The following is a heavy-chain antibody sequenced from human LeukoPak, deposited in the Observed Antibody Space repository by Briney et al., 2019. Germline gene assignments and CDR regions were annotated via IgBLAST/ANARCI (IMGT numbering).Heavy chain of an antibody. V-gene: IGHV4-59*01. Sequence: SEDLSLTCIVSGTFINNYYWTWIRQPPGKGLEWIGYIYYSGPTNSNPSLKSRVTISIDKSKNQFSLKLTSVTAADTAFHYCARVNDGDYGAFDIWGQGTMVTVSS. J-gene: IGHJ3*02. D-gene: IGHD4-17*01. CDR3: ARVNDGDYGAFDI. CDR1: GTFINNYY. CDR2: IYYSGPT.